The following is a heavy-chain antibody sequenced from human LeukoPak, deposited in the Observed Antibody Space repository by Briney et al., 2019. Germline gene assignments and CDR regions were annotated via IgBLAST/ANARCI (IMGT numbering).Heavy chain of an antibody. Sequence: SETLSLTCTVSGGSISSYYWSWIRQPPGKGLEWIGSIYYSGSTYYNPSLKSRVTISVDTSKNQFSLKLSSVTAADTAVYYCAPIVDGAFDIWGQGTMVTVSS. CDR2: IYYSGST. CDR1: GGSISSYY. CDR3: APIVDGAFDI. J-gene: IGHJ3*02. V-gene: IGHV4-39*07. D-gene: IGHD3-22*01.